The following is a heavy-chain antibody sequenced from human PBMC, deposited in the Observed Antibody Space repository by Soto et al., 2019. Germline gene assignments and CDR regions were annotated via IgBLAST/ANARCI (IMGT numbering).Heavy chain of an antibody. CDR3: AKETSGYSSSWSYYYGMDV. J-gene: IGHJ6*02. Sequence: QVQLVESGGGVVQPGRSLRLSCAASGFTFSSYGMHWVRQAPGKGLEWVALISYDGSNKYYADSVKGRFTISRDNSKNTLNLKMNSLRAEDTAVYYCAKETSGYSSSWSYYYGMDVWGQGTTVTVSS. CDR1: GFTFSSYG. CDR2: ISYDGSNK. V-gene: IGHV3-30*18. D-gene: IGHD6-13*01.